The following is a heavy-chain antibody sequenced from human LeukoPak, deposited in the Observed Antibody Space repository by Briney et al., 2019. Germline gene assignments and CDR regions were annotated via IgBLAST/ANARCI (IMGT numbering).Heavy chain of an antibody. Sequence: ASVKVSCKASGYTFTSYGISWVRRAPGQGLEWMGWISAYNGNTNYAQKLQGRVTMTTDTSTSTAYMELRSLRSDDTAVYYCARDSQYYYDSSGYYYYYYGMDVWGQGTTVTVSS. CDR3: ARDSQYYYDSSGYYYYYYGMDV. J-gene: IGHJ6*02. CDR2: ISAYNGNT. CDR1: GYTFTSYG. D-gene: IGHD3-22*01. V-gene: IGHV1-18*01.